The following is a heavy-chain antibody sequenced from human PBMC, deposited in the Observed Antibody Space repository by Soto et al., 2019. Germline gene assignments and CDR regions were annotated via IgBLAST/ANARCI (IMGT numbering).Heavy chain of an antibody. J-gene: IGHJ5*02. Sequence: SVKVSCKASGGTFSRYAISWVRQAPGQGLEWMGGIFPIFGTANYAQKFQGRVTITADESTSTAYMELSSLRFEDTAVYYCARAIVGPTTTGWLDPWGQGTLVTVSS. V-gene: IGHV1-69*13. CDR2: IFPIFGTA. CDR3: ARAIVGPTTTGWLDP. D-gene: IGHD1-26*01. CDR1: GGTFSRYA.